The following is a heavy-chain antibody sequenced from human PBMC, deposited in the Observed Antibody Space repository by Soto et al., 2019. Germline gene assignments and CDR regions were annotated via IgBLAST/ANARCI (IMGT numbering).Heavy chain of an antibody. J-gene: IGHJ6*02. CDR2: INHSGST. CDR3: ARSRRRQAAASGYYYYYGMDV. CDR1: GGSFSGYY. D-gene: IGHD2-2*01. V-gene: IGHV4-34*01. Sequence: PSETLSLTCAVYGGSFSGYYWSWIRQPPGKGLEWIGEINHSGSTNYNPSLKSRVTISVDTSKNQFSLKLSSVTAADTAVYYCARSRRRQAAASGYYYYYGMDVWGQGTTVTVSS.